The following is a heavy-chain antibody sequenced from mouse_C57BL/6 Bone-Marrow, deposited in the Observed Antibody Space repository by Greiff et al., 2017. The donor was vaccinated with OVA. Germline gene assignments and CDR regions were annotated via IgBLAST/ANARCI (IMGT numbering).Heavy chain of an antibody. Sequence: EVKLMESGGGLVKPGGSLKLSCAASGFTFSDYGMHWVRQAPEKGLEWVAYISSGSSTIYYADTVKGRFTITRDNAKNTLFLQITSLRSEDTAMYYCARRWLLRGYYAMDYWGQGTSVTVSS. CDR3: ARRWLLRGYYAMDY. V-gene: IGHV5-17*01. J-gene: IGHJ4*01. CDR2: ISSGSSTI. CDR1: GFTFSDYG. D-gene: IGHD2-3*01.